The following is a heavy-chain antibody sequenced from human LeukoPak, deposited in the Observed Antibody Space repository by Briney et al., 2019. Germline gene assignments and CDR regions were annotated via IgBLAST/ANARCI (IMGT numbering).Heavy chain of an antibody. CDR1: GFTFSSYG. D-gene: IGHD5-12*01. J-gene: IGHJ4*02. CDR2: ISYDGSNK. Sequence: PGRSLRLSCAASGFTFSSYGMHWVRQAPGKGLEWVAVISYDGSNKYYADSVKGRFTISRDNSKNTLYLQMNSLRAEDTAVYYCARAQGYSGYEQIDYWGQGTLVTVSS. CDR3: ARAQGYSGYEQIDY. V-gene: IGHV3-30*03.